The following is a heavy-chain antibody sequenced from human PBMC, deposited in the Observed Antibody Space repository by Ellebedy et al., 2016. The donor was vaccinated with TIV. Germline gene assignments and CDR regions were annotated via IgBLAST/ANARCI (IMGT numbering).Heavy chain of an antibody. D-gene: IGHD6-19*01. CDR3: AKLVGSGWYEVFSLDY. CDR2: ISSSGSTI. Sequence: GESLKISXAASGFTFSDYYMSWIRQAPGKGLEWVSYISSSGSTIYYADSVKGRFTISRDNSKNTLYLQMNSLRAEDTAVYYCAKLVGSGWYEVFSLDYWGQGTLVTVSS. CDR1: GFTFSDYY. V-gene: IGHV3-11*01. J-gene: IGHJ4*02.